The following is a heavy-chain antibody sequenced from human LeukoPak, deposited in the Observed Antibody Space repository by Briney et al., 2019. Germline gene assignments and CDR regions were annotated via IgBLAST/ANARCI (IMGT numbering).Heavy chain of an antibody. CDR3: ARAGTGWAFDY. CDR1: GASVNTYY. Sequence: PSETLSLTCTVSGASVNTYYWSWIRQPPGKGLEWIGYMFYSGNSNYSPSLKSRVTISADTSKNQLSLKVRSVTAADTAVYYCARAGTGWAFDYWGQGTLVTVSS. V-gene: IGHV4-59*02. CDR2: MFYSGNS. D-gene: IGHD6-19*01. J-gene: IGHJ4*02.